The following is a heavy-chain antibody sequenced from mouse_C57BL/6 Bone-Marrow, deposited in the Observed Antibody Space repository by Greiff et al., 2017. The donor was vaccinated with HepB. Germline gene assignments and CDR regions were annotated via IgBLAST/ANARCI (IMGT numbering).Heavy chain of an antibody. J-gene: IGHJ3*01. Sequence: EVKLVESGGGLVKPGGSLKLSCAASGFTFSDYGMHWVRQAPEKGLEWVAYISSGSSTIYYADTVKGRFTISSDNAKNTLFLQMTSLRSEDTTMYSCASPIYYDYDGAWFAYWGQGTLVTVSA. CDR1: GFTFSDYG. CDR3: ASPIYYDYDGAWFAY. V-gene: IGHV5-17*01. D-gene: IGHD2-4*01. CDR2: ISSGSSTI.